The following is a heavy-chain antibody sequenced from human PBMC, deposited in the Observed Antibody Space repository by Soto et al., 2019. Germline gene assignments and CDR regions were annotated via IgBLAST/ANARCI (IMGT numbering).Heavy chain of an antibody. CDR2: ISSSSSYI. CDR1: GFTFSSYS. Sequence: EVQLVESGGGLVKPGGSLRLSCAASGFTFSSYSMNWVRQAPGKGLEWVSSISSSSSYIYYADSVKGRFTISRDNAKNSLYLQMNSLRAEDTAVYYCARDQYYYDSSGVDYWGQGTLVTVSS. D-gene: IGHD3-22*01. CDR3: ARDQYYYDSSGVDY. J-gene: IGHJ4*02. V-gene: IGHV3-21*01.